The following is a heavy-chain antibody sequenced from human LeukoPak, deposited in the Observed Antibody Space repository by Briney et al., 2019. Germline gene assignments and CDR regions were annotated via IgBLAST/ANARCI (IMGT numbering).Heavy chain of an antibody. CDR1: GGSLSGYY. CDR3: ARHRPPLSPFDL. V-gene: IGHV4-34*12. D-gene: IGHD3-16*01. Sequence: SETLSLTCAVSGGSLSGYYWSWIRQPPGKGLEWIGEIIYSGSTYYNPSLKSRVTMSVDTSKNQFSLKLSSVTAADTAVYYCARHRPPLSPFDLWGRGTLVTVSS. CDR2: IIYSGST. J-gene: IGHJ2*01.